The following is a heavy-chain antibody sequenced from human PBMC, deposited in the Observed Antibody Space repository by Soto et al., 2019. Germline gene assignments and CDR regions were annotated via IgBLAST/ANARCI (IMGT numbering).Heavy chain of an antibody. D-gene: IGHD3-22*01. CDR3: ARDKFERNYYDSSGYYYYYYGMDV. J-gene: IGHJ6*02. CDR2: INPSGGST. CDR1: GYTFTSYY. Sequence: ASVKFYCKASGYTFTSYYMHWVRQAPGQGLEWMGIINPSGGSTSYAQKFQGRVTMTRDTSTSTVYMELSSLRSEDTAVYYCARDKFERNYYDSSGYYYYYYGMDVWGQGTTVTSP. V-gene: IGHV1-46*01.